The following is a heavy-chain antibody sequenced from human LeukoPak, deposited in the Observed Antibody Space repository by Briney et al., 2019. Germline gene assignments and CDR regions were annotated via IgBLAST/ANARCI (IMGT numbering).Heavy chain of an antibody. Sequence: GGSLRLSCAASGITFRTAWMTWVRQAPGKGLEWVGRIKSEASSDYATPVKGRFILSRDDSKNTLYLQMNSLKTEDTGVYYCCMSSGAITTLSPTFVSWGQGSLVTVSS. D-gene: IGHD3-3*01. CDR2: IKSEASS. CDR3: CMSSGAITTLSPTFVS. J-gene: IGHJ4*02. V-gene: IGHV3-15*01. CDR1: GITFRTAW.